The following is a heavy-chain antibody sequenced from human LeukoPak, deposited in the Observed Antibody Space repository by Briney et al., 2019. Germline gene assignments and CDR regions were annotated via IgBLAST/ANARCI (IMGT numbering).Heavy chain of an antibody. Sequence: SETLCLTCAVYGGSFSGYYWSWIRQPPGKGLEWIGEINHSGSTNYNPSLKSRVTISVDTSKNQFSLKLSSVTAADTAVYYCARGVTGTTQLFDYWGQGTLVTVSS. CDR2: INHSGST. J-gene: IGHJ4*02. D-gene: IGHD1-7*01. CDR3: ARGVTGTTQLFDY. V-gene: IGHV4-34*01. CDR1: GGSFSGYY.